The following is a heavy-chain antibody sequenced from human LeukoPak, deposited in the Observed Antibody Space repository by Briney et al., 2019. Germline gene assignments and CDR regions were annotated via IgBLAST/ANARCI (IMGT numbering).Heavy chain of an antibody. CDR2: IYHSGST. CDR3: ARLRYGGNSGPDY. V-gene: IGHV4-38-2*02. CDR1: GYSISSGYY. J-gene: IGHJ4*02. D-gene: IGHD4-23*01. Sequence: PSETLSLTCTVSGYSISSGYYWGWIRQPPGKGLEWIGSIYHSGSTYYNPSLKSRVTISVDTSRNQFSLKLSSVTAADTAVYYCARLRYGGNSGPDYWGQGTLVTVSS.